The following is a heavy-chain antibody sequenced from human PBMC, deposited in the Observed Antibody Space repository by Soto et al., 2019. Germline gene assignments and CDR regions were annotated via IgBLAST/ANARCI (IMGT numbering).Heavy chain of an antibody. CDR2: ISAYNGNT. J-gene: IGHJ6*02. Sequence: QVQLVQSGAEVKKPGASVKVSCKASGYTFTSYGISWVRQAPGQGLEWMGWISAYNGNTNYAQKLQGRVTMTTDTSTSTAYMELRSLRSDATAVYYCARDRGSTMVRGVIKGDYYYGMDVWGQGTTVTVSS. CDR1: GYTFTSYG. CDR3: ARDRGSTMVRGVIKGDYYYGMDV. V-gene: IGHV1-18*01. D-gene: IGHD3-10*01.